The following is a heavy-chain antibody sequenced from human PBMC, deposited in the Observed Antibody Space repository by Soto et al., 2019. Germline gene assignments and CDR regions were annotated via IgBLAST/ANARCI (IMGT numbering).Heavy chain of an antibody. J-gene: IGHJ4*02. CDR2: INSDGSST. CDR3: VRTSLVVAAATREDY. D-gene: IGHD2-15*01. Sequence: GGSLSLSCAPSGFTFSSYWMHWVRQAPGKGLVWVSRINSDGSSTSYAGSVKGRFTISRDNAKNTLYLQMNSLRAEDTAVYYCVRTSLVVAAATREDYWGQGTLVTVSS. V-gene: IGHV3-74*01. CDR1: GFTFSSYW.